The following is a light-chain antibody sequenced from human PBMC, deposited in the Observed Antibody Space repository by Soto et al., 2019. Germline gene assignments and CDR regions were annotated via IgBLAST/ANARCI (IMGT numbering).Light chain of an antibody. Sequence: DIQMTQSPSTLSASVGDRVTITCRASQSIGSLLAWYQQKPGKAPKLLIYKASSLESGVPSRFSGGGSATEFTLTFSSLQPDDFATYYCQQYNGYSPWTFGQGTKVEIK. J-gene: IGKJ1*01. CDR2: KAS. CDR3: QQYNGYSPWT. V-gene: IGKV1-5*03. CDR1: QSIGSL.